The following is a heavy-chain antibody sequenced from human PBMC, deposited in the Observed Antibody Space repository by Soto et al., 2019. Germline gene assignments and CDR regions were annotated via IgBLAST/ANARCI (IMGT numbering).Heavy chain of an antibody. D-gene: IGHD3-10*01. V-gene: IGHV4-31*03. J-gene: IGHJ3*02. CDR3: ARDLSYGPGNAFDI. CDR2: IYYSGST. Sequence: SETLSLTCTVSGGSISSGGYYWSWIRQHPGKGLEWIGYIYYSGSTYYNPSLKSRVTISVDTPKNQFSLKLSSVTAADTAVYYCARDLSYGPGNAFDIWGQGTMVTVSS. CDR1: GGSISSGGYY.